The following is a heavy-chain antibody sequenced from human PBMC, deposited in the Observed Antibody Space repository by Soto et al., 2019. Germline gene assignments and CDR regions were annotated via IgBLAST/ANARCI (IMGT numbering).Heavy chain of an antibody. V-gene: IGHV3-23*01. J-gene: IGHJ4*02. CDR2: ISGSVGST. CDR3: AKDHLFSGWTSGGYFDY. Sequence: EVQLLESGGGLVQPGGSLKLSCAASGFTFSSYAMSWVRQAPGKGLEWVSAISGSVGSTYYADSVRGRFTISRDNSKNTLYLQMNNLRAEDTAVYYFAKDHLFSGWTSGGYFDYWGQGALVTVSS. CDR1: GFTFSSYA. D-gene: IGHD6-19*01.